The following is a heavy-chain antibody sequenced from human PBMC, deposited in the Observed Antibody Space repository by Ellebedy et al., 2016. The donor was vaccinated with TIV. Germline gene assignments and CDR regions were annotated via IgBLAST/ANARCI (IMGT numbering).Heavy chain of an antibody. CDR2: IKQDGSEK. D-gene: IGHD3-22*01. CDR1: GFTFSSYW. V-gene: IGHV3-7*01. Sequence: GESLKISXAASGFTFSSYWMSWVRQAPGKGLEWVANIKQDGSEKYYVDSVKGRFTISRDNAKNSLYLQMNSLRAEDTAVYYCARDGSSGYYRPRAPTSWGQGTLVTVSS. CDR3: ARDGSSGYYRPRAPTS. J-gene: IGHJ1*01.